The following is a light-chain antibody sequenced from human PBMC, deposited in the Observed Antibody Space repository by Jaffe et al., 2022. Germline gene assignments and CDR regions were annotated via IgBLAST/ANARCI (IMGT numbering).Light chain of an antibody. CDR3: QQHYSTPYT. V-gene: IGKV4-1*01. J-gene: IGKJ2*01. Sequence: DIVMTQSSDSLAVSLGERATINCKSSQSVLYSSNNKNYLTWYQQKPGQPPKLLIYWASTRESGVPDRFSGSGSGTDFTLTISSLQAEDVAVYYCQQHYSTPYTFGQGTRLEIK. CDR2: WAS. CDR1: QSVLYSSNNKNY.